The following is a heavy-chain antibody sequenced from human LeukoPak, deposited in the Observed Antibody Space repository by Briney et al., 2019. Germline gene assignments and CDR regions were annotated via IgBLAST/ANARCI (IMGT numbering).Heavy chain of an antibody. CDR1: GFTFSSYS. D-gene: IGHD3-3*01. V-gene: IGHV3-48*02. Sequence: GGSLRLSCAASGFTFSSYSMNWVRQAPGKGLEWVSYISSSSSTIYYADSAKGRFTISRDNAKNSLYLQMNSLRDEDTAVYYCARALTYYDFWSGSGGEYWGQGTLVTVSS. J-gene: IGHJ4*02. CDR2: ISSSSSTI. CDR3: ARALTYYDFWSGSGGEY.